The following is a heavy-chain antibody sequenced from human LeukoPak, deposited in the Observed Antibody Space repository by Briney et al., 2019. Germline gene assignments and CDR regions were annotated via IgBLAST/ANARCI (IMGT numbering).Heavy chain of an antibody. CDR2: IYYSGST. CDR1: GGSISSYY. V-gene: IGHV4-59*12. D-gene: IGHD1-1*01. Sequence: SETLSLTCTVSGGSISSYYWSWIRQPPGKGLEWIGYIYYSGSTNYNPSLKSRVTISVDTSKNQFSLKLSSVTAADTAVYYCARDSVQLERRGAFDIWGQGTMVTVSS. CDR3: ARDSVQLERRGAFDI. J-gene: IGHJ3*02.